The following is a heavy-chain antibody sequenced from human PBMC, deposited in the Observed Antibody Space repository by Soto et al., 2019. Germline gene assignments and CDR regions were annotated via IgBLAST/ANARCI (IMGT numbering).Heavy chain of an antibody. V-gene: IGHV3-30*18. CDR1: GLTFTTYG. J-gene: IGHJ6*02. D-gene: IGHD6-13*01. Sequence: QVQLVESGGGVVQPGRSLRLSCEASGLTFTTYGIHWVRQVPGKGLEWVAVISSDGSKNYFADSVGGRFTISRDNSKNTVYLQINNVRAEDTAVYYCAKERMGYYYGLDVWGQGTTVVVSS. CDR2: ISSDGSKN. CDR3: AKERMGYYYGLDV.